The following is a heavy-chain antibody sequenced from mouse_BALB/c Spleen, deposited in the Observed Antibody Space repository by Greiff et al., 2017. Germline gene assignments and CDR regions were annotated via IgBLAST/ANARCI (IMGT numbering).Heavy chain of an antibody. CDR1: GYAFTNYL. CDR3: ARRYDGYPCYAMDY. D-gene: IGHD2-3*01. Sequence: QVQLQQSGAELVRPGTSVKVSCKASGYAFTNYLIEWVKQRPGQGLEWIGVINPGSGGTNYNEKFKGKATLTADKSSSTAYMQLSSLTSDDSAVYFCARRYDGYPCYAMDYWGQGTSVTVSS. V-gene: IGHV1-54*01. CDR2: INPGSGGT. J-gene: IGHJ4*01.